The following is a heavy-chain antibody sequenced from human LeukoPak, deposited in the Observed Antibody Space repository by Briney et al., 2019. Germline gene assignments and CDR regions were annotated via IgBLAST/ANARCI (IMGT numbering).Heavy chain of an antibody. Sequence: PSETLSLTCSVSGGSISSSGYYWHWLRQPPGTGLEWVGSIYYSGTTYYNSSLKSRVTISEATSKTRISLMLTSVTAADTAVYYCARQVSDYFYYSIDVGGEGTTAIVSS. CDR2: IYYSGTT. CDR1: GGSISSSGYY. CDR3: ARQVSDYFYYSIDV. J-gene: IGHJ6*03. V-gene: IGHV4-39*01.